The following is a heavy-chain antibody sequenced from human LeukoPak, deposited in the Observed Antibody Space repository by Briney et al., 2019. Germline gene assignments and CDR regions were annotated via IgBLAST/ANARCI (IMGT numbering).Heavy chain of an antibody. CDR3: ARHPARGGMATMNDAFDI. CDR1: GYTFAKYW. CDR2: IYPGDSAT. D-gene: IGHD5-24*01. Sequence: GESLKISCQASGYTFAKYWIGWVRQMPGKGLEWMGIIYPGDSATRYSPSFQGQVTISADKSISTAYLQWSSLKASDTAMYYCARHPARGGMATMNDAFDIWGQGTMVTVSS. J-gene: IGHJ3*02. V-gene: IGHV5-51*01.